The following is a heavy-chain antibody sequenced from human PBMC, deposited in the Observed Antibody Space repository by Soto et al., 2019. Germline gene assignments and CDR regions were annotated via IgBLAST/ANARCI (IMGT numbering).Heavy chain of an antibody. CDR3: ALLRFLEWLPPLPARNYYSYYMDV. D-gene: IGHD3-3*01. CDR1: GGTFSSYT. CDR2: IIPILGIA. J-gene: IGHJ6*03. Sequence: QVQLVQSGAEVKKPGSSVKVSCKASGGTFSSYTISWVRQAPGQGLECMGRIIPILGIANYAQKFQGRVTITADKSTSAAYMELSSLRSEDTAVYYCALLRFLEWLPPLPARNYYSYYMDVWGTGTTVTVSS. V-gene: IGHV1-69*02.